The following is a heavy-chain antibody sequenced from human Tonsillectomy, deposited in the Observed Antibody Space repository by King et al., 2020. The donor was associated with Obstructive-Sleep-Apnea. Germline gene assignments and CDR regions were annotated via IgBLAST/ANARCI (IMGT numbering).Heavy chain of an antibody. Sequence: VQLVESGGGVVQPGGSLRLSCPASGFTFSSYGMHWVRQAPGKGLEWVAFIRYDGSNKYYADSVKGRFTISRDNSKNTLYLQMNSLRAEDTAVYYCAKDDGTYGSETYYYPFDYWGQGTLVTVSS. J-gene: IGHJ4*02. CDR2: IRYDGSNK. V-gene: IGHV3-30*02. D-gene: IGHD3-10*01. CDR1: GFTFSSYG. CDR3: AKDDGTYGSETYYYPFDY.